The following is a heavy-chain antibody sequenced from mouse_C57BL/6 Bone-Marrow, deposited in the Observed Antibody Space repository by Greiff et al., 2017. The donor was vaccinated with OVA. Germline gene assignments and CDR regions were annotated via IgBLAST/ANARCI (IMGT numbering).Heavy chain of an antibody. CDR2: IYPGNSDT. V-gene: IGHV1-5*01. Sequence: EVQLQQSGTVLARPGASVKMSCKTSGYTFTSYWMHWVKQRPGQGLEWIGAIYPGNSDTSYNQKFKGKAKLTAVTSASTAYMELSSLTNEDSAVYYCTRGNSYDFPGTWFAYWGQGTLVTVSA. J-gene: IGHJ3*01. CDR3: TRGNSYDFPGTWFAY. D-gene: IGHD2-4*01. CDR1: GYTFTSYW.